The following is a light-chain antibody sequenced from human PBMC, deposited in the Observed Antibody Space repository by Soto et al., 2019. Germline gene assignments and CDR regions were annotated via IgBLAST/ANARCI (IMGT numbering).Light chain of an antibody. CDR2: GAS. J-gene: IGKJ4*01. CDR3: QQYGSSLSLT. V-gene: IGKV3-20*01. CDR1: QSVSSSY. Sequence: LXLSPGERATLSCRASQSVSSSYLAWYQQKPGQAPRLLIYGASSRATGIPDRFGGSGSGKDFTLTISRLEPEDFAVYYCQQYGSSLSLTFGGGTKVEIK.